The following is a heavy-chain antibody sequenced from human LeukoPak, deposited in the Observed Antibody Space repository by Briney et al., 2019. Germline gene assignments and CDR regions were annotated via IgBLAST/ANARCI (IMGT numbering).Heavy chain of an antibody. D-gene: IGHD1-26*01. Sequence: PSETLSLTCTVSGGSISSYYWSWIRQPPGKGLEWIGYIYYSGSTNYNPSLKSRVTISVDTSKNQFSLKLSSVTAADTAVYYCARSGSYSRNYFDYWGQGTLVTVSS. J-gene: IGHJ4*02. CDR1: GGSISSYY. V-gene: IGHV4-59*01. CDR2: IYYSGST. CDR3: ARSGSYSRNYFDY.